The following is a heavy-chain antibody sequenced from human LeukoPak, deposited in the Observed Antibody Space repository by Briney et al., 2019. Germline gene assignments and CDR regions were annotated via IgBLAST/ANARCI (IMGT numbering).Heavy chain of an antibody. J-gene: IGHJ3*02. D-gene: IGHD5-24*01. CDR2: IYTSGST. Sequence: SETLSLTCTVSGGSISSGSYYWSWIRQPAGKGLEWIGRIYTSGSTNYNPSLKSRVTISVDTSKNQFSLKLSSVTAADTAVYYWASYAGATMASRGALDIWGKGKMLTV. CDR1: GGSISSGSYY. V-gene: IGHV4-61*02. CDR3: ASYAGATMASRGALDI.